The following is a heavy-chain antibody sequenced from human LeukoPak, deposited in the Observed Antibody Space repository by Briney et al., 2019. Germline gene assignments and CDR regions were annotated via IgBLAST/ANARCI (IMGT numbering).Heavy chain of an antibody. V-gene: IGHV3-33*01. Sequence: GRSLRLSCAASGFTFSSYGMHWVRQAPGKGLEWVAVIWYDGSKKYYADSVKGRFTISRDNSKNTLYLQMNSLRAEDTAVYYCAREGPSSLVYGMDVWGKGTTVTVSS. D-gene: IGHD2-2*01. J-gene: IGHJ6*04. CDR1: GFTFSSYG. CDR3: AREGPSSLVYGMDV. CDR2: IWYDGSKK.